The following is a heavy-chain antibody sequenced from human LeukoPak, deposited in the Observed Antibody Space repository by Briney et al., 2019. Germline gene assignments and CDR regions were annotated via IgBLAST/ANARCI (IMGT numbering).Heavy chain of an antibody. Sequence: PGGSLRLSCAASGFTFSSYAMNWVRQAPGKGLEWVSAINGRGDNTYYADFVKGRFTISRDNSKNTLYLQMKSLRAEDTAVYYCAKDRVSPGFNLFDPWSQGTLVTVSS. J-gene: IGHJ5*02. V-gene: IGHV3-23*01. CDR1: GFTFSSYA. CDR3: AKDRVSPGFNLFDP. CDR2: INGRGDNT. D-gene: IGHD2/OR15-2a*01.